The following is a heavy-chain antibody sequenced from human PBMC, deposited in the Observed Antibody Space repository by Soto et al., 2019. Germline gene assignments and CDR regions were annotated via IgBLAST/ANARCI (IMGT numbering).Heavy chain of an antibody. CDR1: GYTFTSYY. J-gene: IGHJ6*02. CDR2: INPSGGST. Sequence: QVQLVQSGAEVTKPGASVKVSCKASGYTFTSYYMHWVRQAPGQGLEWMGIINPSGGSTSYAQKFPGRVTMTRDTSTSTVYMELSSLRSEDTGVYDCARDPGEMFGVVAPYGMDVWGQGTTVTVAS. D-gene: IGHD3-3*01. V-gene: IGHV1-46*01. CDR3: ARDPGEMFGVVAPYGMDV.